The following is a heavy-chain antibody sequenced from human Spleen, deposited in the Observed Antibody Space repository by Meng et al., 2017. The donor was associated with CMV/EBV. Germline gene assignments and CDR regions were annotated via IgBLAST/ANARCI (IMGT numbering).Heavy chain of an antibody. J-gene: IGHJ5*02. CDR3: ARSKSFDP. CDR1: GYTFTGYY. V-gene: IGHV1-2*02. CDR2: INPTSGGT. Sequence: VKVSCQASGYTFTGYYMHWVRQAPGQGLEWMGWINPTSGGTNYAQKFQGRVTMTRDTSISTAYMELSRLRSDDTAVYYCARSKSFDPWGQGTLVTVSS.